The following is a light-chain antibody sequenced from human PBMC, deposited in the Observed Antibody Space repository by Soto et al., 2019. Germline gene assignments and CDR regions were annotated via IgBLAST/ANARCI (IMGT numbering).Light chain of an antibody. CDR3: QQYNSYSLVT. CDR2: DAS. V-gene: IGKV1-5*01. Sequence: DIQMTQSPSTLSASVGDRVTITCRASQSISSWLAWYQQKPGKAPKLLIYDASSLEIGAPSRFSGSGSGTEFTLTISSLQPDDFATYYCQQYNSYSLVTFGQGTKVEIK. CDR1: QSISSW. J-gene: IGKJ1*01.